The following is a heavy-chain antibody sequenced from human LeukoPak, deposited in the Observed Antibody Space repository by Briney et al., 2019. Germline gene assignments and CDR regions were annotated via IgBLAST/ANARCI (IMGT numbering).Heavy chain of an antibody. CDR2: INHSGST. D-gene: IGHD3-16*01. CDR3: ARERGGVLWGNWFDP. CDR1: GYSISSGYY. Sequence: SETLSLTCTVSGYSISSGYYWGWIRQPPGKGLEWIGSINHSGSTYYNPSLKSRVTISVDTSKNQFSLKLSPVTAADTAVYYCARERGGVLWGNWFDPWGQGTLVTVSS. V-gene: IGHV4-38-2*02. J-gene: IGHJ5*02.